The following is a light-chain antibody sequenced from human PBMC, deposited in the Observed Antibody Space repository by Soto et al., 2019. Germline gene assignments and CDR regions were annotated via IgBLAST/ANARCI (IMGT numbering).Light chain of an antibody. J-gene: IGKJ2*01. CDR1: QSVGLS. CDR2: DAS. CDR3: QQYVASPYT. V-gene: IGKV3-11*01. Sequence: EVVLTQSPATLSLSPGGRATLSCRASQSVGLSLAWYQQKPGQAPRLLIYDASERASGIPARFSASGSGTDFTLTISSLEPEDFAVYYCQQYVASPYTFGQGTKVDIK.